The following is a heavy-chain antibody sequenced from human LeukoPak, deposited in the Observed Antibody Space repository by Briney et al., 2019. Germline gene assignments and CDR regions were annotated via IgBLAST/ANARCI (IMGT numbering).Heavy chain of an antibody. Sequence: SETLSLTCTVSGGFISSYYWGWIRQPAGKGLEWIGRIYTSGSTNYNPSLKSRVTMSVDTSKNQFSLKLSSVTAADTAVYYCARGGTGYQGRRNWFDPWGQGTLVTVSS. CDR1: GGFISSYY. CDR3: ARGGTGYQGRRNWFDP. J-gene: IGHJ5*02. D-gene: IGHD3-9*01. CDR2: IYTSGST. V-gene: IGHV4-4*07.